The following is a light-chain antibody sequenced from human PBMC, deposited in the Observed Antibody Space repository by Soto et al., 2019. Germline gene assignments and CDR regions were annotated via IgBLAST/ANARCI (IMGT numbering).Light chain of an antibody. CDR2: GVS. CDR3: QQGYSTSS. J-gene: IGKJ2*01. V-gene: IGKV1-39*01. CDR1: QSVSNY. Sequence: DIQMTQSPSSLSASVVDRVTITCRASQSVSNYLNWYQQKPGKVPKLLIYGVSSLQSGVPSRFSRSGSGTDLALTISSLQRENCATYYCQQGYSTSSFGQGTKPEIK.